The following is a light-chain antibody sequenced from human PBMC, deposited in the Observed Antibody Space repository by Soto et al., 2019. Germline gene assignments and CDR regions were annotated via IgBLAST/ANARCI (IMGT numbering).Light chain of an antibody. CDR3: QQYGSSPGT. CDR1: QSVRDRY. V-gene: IGKV3-20*01. CDR2: DTS. J-gene: IGKJ1*01. Sequence: EIVLTQSPDTLSLSPGERATLSCRASQSVRDRYLAWYQQKPGQAPSLLIYDTSTGATGVPDRFSGSGSGTDFALTISRVEPEDFAIYFCQQYGSSPGTFGQGTKVEI.